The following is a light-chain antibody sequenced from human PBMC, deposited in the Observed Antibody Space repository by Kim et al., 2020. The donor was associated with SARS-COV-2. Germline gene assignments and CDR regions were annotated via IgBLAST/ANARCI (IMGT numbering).Light chain of an antibody. J-gene: IGLJ3*02. CDR2: DVS. Sequence: GQSITISGTGTSGDIGYKNYVSWYQHHPGKVPKLLIYDVSKRPSGLSNRFSGSKSGNTASLTISGLQADDESDYYCSSFTSSGTYVFGGGTKVTVL. V-gene: IGLV2-14*03. CDR1: SGDIGYKNY. CDR3: SSFTSSGTYV.